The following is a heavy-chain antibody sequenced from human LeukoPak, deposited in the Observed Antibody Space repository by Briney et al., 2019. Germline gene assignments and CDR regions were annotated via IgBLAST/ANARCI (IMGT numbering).Heavy chain of an antibody. CDR2: IRNKAYGGTT. Sequence: GGSRRLSCTASGFTFGDYAMSWVRQAPGKGLEWVGFIRNKAYGGTTEYAASVKGRFTISRDDSKSIAYLQMNSLKTEDTAVYYCTRHHYGSGSSGFDYWGQGTLVTVSS. D-gene: IGHD3-10*01. CDR3: TRHHYGSGSSGFDY. V-gene: IGHV3-49*04. J-gene: IGHJ4*02. CDR1: GFTFGDYA.